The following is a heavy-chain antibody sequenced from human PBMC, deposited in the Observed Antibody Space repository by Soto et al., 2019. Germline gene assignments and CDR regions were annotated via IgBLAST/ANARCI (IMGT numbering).Heavy chain of an antibody. CDR1: GFTFSSYW. CDR3: ARDFLSALELQANYYYGMDV. D-gene: IGHD1-7*01. J-gene: IGHJ6*02. V-gene: IGHV3-74*01. Sequence: GGSLRLSCAASGFTFSSYWMHWVRQAPGKGMVWVSRINSDGSSISYADSVKGRFTISRDNAKNTLYLQMNSLRAEDTAVYYCARDFLSALELQANYYYGMDVWGQGTTVTVSS. CDR2: INSDGSSI.